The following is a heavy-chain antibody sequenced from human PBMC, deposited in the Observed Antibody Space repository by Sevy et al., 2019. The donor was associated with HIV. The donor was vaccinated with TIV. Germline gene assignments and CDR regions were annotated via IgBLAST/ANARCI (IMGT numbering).Heavy chain of an antibody. CDR3: ARSDYYGSGSDYNWFDP. D-gene: IGHD3-10*01. CDR1: GFTFSSYA. CDR2: ISSSSSTI. J-gene: IGHJ5*02. Sequence: GGSLRLSCAASGFTFSSYAMSWVRQAPGKGLEWVSYISSSSSTIYYADSVKGRFTISRDNAKNSLYLQMNSLRDEDTAVYYCARSDYYGSGSDYNWFDPWGQGTLVTVSS. V-gene: IGHV3-48*02.